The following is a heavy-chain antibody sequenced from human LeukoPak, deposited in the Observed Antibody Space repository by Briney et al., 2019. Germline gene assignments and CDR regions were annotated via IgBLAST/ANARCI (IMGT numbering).Heavy chain of an antibody. CDR2: INHSGST. D-gene: IGHD3-10*01. CDR3: ATSRFSGGLGRFDP. J-gene: IGHJ5*02. V-gene: IGHV4-34*01. Sequence: SETLSLTCAVYGGSFSGYYWSWSRQPPGKGLEWIGEINHSGSTNYNPSLKSRVTISVDTSKNQFSLKLSSVTAADTAVYYCATSRFSGGLGRFDPWGQGTLVTVSS. CDR1: GGSFSGYY.